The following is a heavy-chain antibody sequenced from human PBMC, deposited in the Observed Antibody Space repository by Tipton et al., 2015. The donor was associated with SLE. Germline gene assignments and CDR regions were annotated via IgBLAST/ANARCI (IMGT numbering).Heavy chain of an antibody. J-gene: IGHJ6*03. Sequence: GLVKPSETLSLTCTVSGGSISRSSYFWTWIRQPPGQGLDWIATLYYSGSTYYNSSLKGRVTISADKSKNQFSLRLNSVTAADTAVYYCARGVTIFGVVIMAGYYYYMDVWGKGTTVTVSS. CDR1: GGSISRSSYF. V-gene: IGHV4-39*07. CDR3: ARGVTIFGVVIMAGYYYYMDV. D-gene: IGHD3-3*01. CDR2: LYYSGST.